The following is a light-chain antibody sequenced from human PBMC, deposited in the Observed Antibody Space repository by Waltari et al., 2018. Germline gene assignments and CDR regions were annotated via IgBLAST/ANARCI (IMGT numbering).Light chain of an antibody. CDR3: NSRDSSSNHVV. Sequence: SSELTQDPAVSVALGQTVRITCQGDSLRSDYASWHQQKPGQAPVLVIYGRNSRPSGIPDRFSGSSSGNTAFLTITGAQAEDEADYYCNSRDSSSNHVVFGGGTKLTVL. V-gene: IGLV3-19*01. J-gene: IGLJ2*01. CDR2: GRN. CDR1: SLRSDY.